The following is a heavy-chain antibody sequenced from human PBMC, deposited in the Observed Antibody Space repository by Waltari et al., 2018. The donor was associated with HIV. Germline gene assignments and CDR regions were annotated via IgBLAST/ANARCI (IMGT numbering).Heavy chain of an antibody. Sequence: EVQLVESGGGLVQPGGSLRLSCAVSGFTVSSNYMSWVRQAPGKGLEWVSVIDSGGSTDYADSGKGRFTISRDKSKNTLYFQMNSLGAEDTAVYYCASLPLATMIVVVNDYWGQGTLVTVSS. CDR1: GFTVSSNY. V-gene: IGHV3-66*01. CDR2: IDSGGST. D-gene: IGHD3-22*01. J-gene: IGHJ4*02. CDR3: ASLPLATMIVVVNDY.